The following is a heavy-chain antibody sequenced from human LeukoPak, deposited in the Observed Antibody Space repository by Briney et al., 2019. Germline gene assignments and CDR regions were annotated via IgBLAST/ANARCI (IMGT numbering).Heavy chain of an antibody. J-gene: IGHJ2*01. CDR2: IYNNEST. V-gene: IGHV4-59*01. Sequence: SETLSLTCSISGASISSYYWSWIRKPPGKGLEWIGYIYNNESTNYNPSLKGRVFISGDTSKNQFSLKLSSVTAADTAVYYCAREGYSRYFDLWGRGTLVTVSS. D-gene: IGHD2-15*01. CDR1: GASISSYY. CDR3: AREGYSRYFDL.